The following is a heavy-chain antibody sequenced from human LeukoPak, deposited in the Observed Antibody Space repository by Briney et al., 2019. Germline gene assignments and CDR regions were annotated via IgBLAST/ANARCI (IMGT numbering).Heavy chain of an antibody. V-gene: IGHV3-48*03. D-gene: IGHD5-12*01. CDR2: ISSSGSTI. Sequence: PGGSLRLSCAASGFTFSSYEMNWVRQAPGKGLEWVSYISSSGSTIYYADSVKGRFTISRDNAKNSLYLQMNSLRAEDTAVYYCAKVTYGGYVSYYYYMDVWGKGTTVTVSS. J-gene: IGHJ6*03. CDR3: AKVTYGGYVSYYYYMDV. CDR1: GFTFSSYE.